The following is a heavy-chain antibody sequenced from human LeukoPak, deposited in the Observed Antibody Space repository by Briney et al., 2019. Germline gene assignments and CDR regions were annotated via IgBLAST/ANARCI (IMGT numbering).Heavy chain of an antibody. J-gene: IGHJ5*02. CDR2: VYYNGSI. CDR3: ARADYYYGSSGSYWFDP. V-gene: IGHV4-59*01. Sequence: SETLSLTCSVSGGSISDYYWAWIRQPPGKGLELIGYVYYNGSINYNPSLKSRLTISIDTSKKQISLKLSSVTAADTAVYYCARADYYYGSSGSYWFDPWGQGTLVTVSS. CDR1: GGSISDYY. D-gene: IGHD3-22*01.